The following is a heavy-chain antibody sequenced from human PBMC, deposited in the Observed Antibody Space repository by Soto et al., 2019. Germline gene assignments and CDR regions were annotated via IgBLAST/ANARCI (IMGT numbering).Heavy chain of an antibody. D-gene: IGHD3-10*01. V-gene: IGHV1-24*01. J-gene: IGHJ3*02. CDR3: ATGRVSYYYGSGRHAFDI. CDR1: GYTLTELS. CDR2: FDPEDGET. Sequence: GASVKVSCKASGYTLTELSMHWVRQAPGKGLEWMGGFDPEDGETIYAQKFQGRVTMTEDTSTDTAYMELSSLRSEDTAVYYCATGRVSYYYGSGRHAFDIWGQGTMVTVSS.